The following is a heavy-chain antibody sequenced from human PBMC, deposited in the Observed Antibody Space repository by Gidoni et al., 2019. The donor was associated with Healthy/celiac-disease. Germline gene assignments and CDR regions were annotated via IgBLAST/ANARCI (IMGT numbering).Heavy chain of an antibody. V-gene: IGHV1-3*01. J-gene: IGHJ4*02. CDR3: ARLIRGLGGNSETTYYFDY. Sequence: QVQLVQSGAEVRKPGASVTLSCKASGYSFTQYAMHWVRQAPGQRLEWMGWINAVNLNTKYSQKFQGRVTITKDTSASTAYMELSSLTFEDTAVYYCARLIRGLGGNSETTYYFDYWGQGTLVTVSS. D-gene: IGHD2-21*02. CDR1: GYSFTQYA. CDR2: INAVNLNT.